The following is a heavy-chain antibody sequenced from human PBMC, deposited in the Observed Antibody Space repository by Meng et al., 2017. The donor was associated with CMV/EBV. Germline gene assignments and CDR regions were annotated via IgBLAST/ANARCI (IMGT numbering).Heavy chain of an antibody. CDR3: ARQGVPAATIDY. V-gene: IGHV4-34*01. CDR1: GGSFSGYY. J-gene: IGHJ4*02. CDR2: INHSGST. Sequence: QVQLQQWGAGLLKPSEXLSLTCAVYGGSFSGYYWSWIRQPPGKGLEWIGEINHSGSTNYNPSLKSRVTISVDTSKNQFSLKLSSVTAADTAVYYCARQGVPAATIDYWGQGTLGTVSS. D-gene: IGHD2-2*01.